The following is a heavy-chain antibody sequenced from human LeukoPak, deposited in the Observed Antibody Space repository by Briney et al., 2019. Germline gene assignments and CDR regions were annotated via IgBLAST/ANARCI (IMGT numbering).Heavy chain of an antibody. CDR3: ARDLYCSGGSCYARGFDP. D-gene: IGHD2-15*01. CDR1: TGSISNYC. CDR2: TYYSGST. J-gene: IGHJ5*02. Sequence: SETPSLTCTVSTGSISNYCWSWIRQPPGKGLEWIGYTYYSGSTNYNPSLKSRVTISVDSSKNQFSLKLRSVTAAYTAVYYCARDLYCSGGSCYARGFDPWGQGTLVTVSS. V-gene: IGHV4-59*01.